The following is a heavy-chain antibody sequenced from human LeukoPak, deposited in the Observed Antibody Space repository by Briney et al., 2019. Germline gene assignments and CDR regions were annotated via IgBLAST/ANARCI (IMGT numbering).Heavy chain of an antibody. CDR1: GFTFSSYS. J-gene: IGHJ4*02. CDR2: ISSSSSYI. CDR3: ALMVRGVGLLY. Sequence: GGSLRLSCAASGFTFSSYSMNWVRQAPGEGLEWVSSISSSSSYIYYADSVKGRFTISRDNAKNSLYLQMNSLRAEDTAVYYCALMVRGVGLLYWGQGTLVTVSS. D-gene: IGHD3-10*01. V-gene: IGHV3-21*01.